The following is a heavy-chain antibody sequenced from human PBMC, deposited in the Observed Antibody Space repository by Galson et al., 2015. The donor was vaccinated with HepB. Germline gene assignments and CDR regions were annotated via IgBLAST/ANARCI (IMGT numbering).Heavy chain of an antibody. CDR1: GFAFTSYT. CDR3: ARDAYGDWYFDL. D-gene: IGHD4-17*01. CDR2: ISSGSTI. J-gene: IGHJ2*01. Sequence: SLRLSCAASGFAFTSYTMNWVRQAPGKGLGWVSHISSGSTIHHAGSVKGRFTISRDNAKNSLYLQMNSLRAEDTAVYYCARDAYGDWYFDLWGRGTLVTVSS. V-gene: IGHV3-48*01.